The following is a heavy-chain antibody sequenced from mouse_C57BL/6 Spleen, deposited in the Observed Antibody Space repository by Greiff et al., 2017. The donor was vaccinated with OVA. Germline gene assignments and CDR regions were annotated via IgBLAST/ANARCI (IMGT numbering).Heavy chain of an antibody. CDR1: GYTFTDYE. J-gene: IGHJ4*01. CDR3: TRGDGSSSSYAIDY. D-gene: IGHD1-1*01. CDR2: IDPETGGT. Sequence: VQLQQSGAELVRPGASVTLSCKASGYTFTDYEMHWVKQTPVHGLEWIGVIDPETGGTDYNQKLKGKAILTADKSYSTAYMELRSLTSEDSAVYYCTRGDGSSSSYAIDYWGQGTSVTVSS. V-gene: IGHV1-15*01.